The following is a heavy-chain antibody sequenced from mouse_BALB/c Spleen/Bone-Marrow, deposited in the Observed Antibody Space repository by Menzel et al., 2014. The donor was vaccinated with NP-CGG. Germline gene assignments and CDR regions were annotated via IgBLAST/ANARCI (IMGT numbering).Heavy chain of an antibody. CDR1: GFNIKDTY. CDR2: IDPANGNT. CDR3: AKYYYGNSLFAY. Sequence: VQLQQSGAELVKPGASVKLSCTASGFNIKDTYMHWVKRRPEQGLEWIGRIDPANGNTKYDPKFQSKATITADTSSNTAYLQLSSLTSEDTAVYYCAKYYYGNSLFAYWGQGTLVTVSA. D-gene: IGHD1-1*01. V-gene: IGHV14-3*02. J-gene: IGHJ3*01.